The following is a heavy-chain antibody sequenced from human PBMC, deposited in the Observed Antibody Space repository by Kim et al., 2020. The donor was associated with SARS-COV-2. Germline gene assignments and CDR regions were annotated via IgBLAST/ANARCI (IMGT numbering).Heavy chain of an antibody. J-gene: IGHJ4*02. V-gene: IGHV4-39*01. D-gene: IGHD6-13*01. CDR3: ARPAGAATGGYYFDY. Sequence: PSLKGRVTISVDTSTNQFSLKLNSVTAADAAVYYCARPAGAATGGYYFDYWGQGTLVTVSS.